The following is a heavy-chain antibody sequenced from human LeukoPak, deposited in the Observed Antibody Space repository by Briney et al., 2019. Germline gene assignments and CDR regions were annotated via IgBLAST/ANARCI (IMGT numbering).Heavy chain of an antibody. CDR2: MYNSGST. CDR3: ARTGQGQLPLYYFDY. CDR1: GGSVSGYY. Sequence: SETLSLTCTVSGGSVSGYYWSWIRQPPGKGLEWIGYMYNSGSTNYNPSLKSRVTISIDKSKNQFSLNLNSVTAADTSVYHCARTGQGQLPLYYFDYWGQGTQVTVSS. D-gene: IGHD2-2*01. J-gene: IGHJ4*02. V-gene: IGHV4-59*02.